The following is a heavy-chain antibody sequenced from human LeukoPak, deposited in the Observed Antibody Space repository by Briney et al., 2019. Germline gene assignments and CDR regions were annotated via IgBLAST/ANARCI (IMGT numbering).Heavy chain of an antibody. CDR2: INHSGST. Sequence: PSETLSLTCAVYGGSFSGYYWSWIRQPPGKGLEWIGEINHSGSTNYNPSLKSRVTISVDTSKNQFSLKLSSVTAADTAVYYCAREVEMATITSYFDYWGQGTLVTVSS. CDR3: AREVEMATITSYFDY. CDR1: GGSFSGYY. J-gene: IGHJ4*02. D-gene: IGHD5-24*01. V-gene: IGHV4-34*01.